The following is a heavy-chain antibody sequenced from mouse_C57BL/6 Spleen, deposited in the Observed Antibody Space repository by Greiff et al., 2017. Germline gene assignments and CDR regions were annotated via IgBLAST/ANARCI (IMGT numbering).Heavy chain of an antibody. V-gene: IGHV3-5*01. Sequence: EVKLLESGPGLVNPSQTVFLTCTVTGISITTGNYRWSWIRQFPGNKLEWIGYIYYSGTITYNPSLTSRTTITRDTPKNQFFLEMNSLTAEDTATYYCARYGNYDWYFDVWGTGTTVTVSS. J-gene: IGHJ1*03. CDR2: IYYSGTI. D-gene: IGHD2-10*02. CDR3: ARYGNYDWYFDV. CDR1: GISITTGNYR.